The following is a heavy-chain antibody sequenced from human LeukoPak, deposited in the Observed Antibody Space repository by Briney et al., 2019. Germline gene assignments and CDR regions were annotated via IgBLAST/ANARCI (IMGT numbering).Heavy chain of an antibody. Sequence: SGTLSLTCTVSDGSISGYYWSWIRQPAGKGLEWIGRIYSSGTTNYNPSLKSRVTMSMDTSKNQFSLNLNSVTAADTAVYYCARRNWNYWYFDLWGRGTLVTVSS. V-gene: IGHV4-4*07. CDR2: IYSSGTT. D-gene: IGHD1-20*01. J-gene: IGHJ2*01. CDR3: ARRNWNYWYFDL. CDR1: DGSISGYY.